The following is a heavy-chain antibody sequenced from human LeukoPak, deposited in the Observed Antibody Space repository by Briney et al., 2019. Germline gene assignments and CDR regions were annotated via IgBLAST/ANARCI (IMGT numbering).Heavy chain of an antibody. Sequence: GGSLRLSCAASGFTFSSYWMSWVRQAPGKGLEWVANIKQDGSEKYYVDSVKGRFTISRDNAKNSLYLQMNSLRAEDTAVYYCARDQNYRKYQLFHRGYYYYYMDVWGKGTTVTISS. V-gene: IGHV3-7*01. CDR1: GFTFSSYW. CDR3: ARDQNYRKYQLFHRGYYYYYMDV. J-gene: IGHJ6*03. D-gene: IGHD2-2*01. CDR2: IKQDGSEK.